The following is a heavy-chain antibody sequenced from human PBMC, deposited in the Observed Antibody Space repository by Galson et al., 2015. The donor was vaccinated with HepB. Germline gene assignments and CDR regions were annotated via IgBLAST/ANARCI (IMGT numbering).Heavy chain of an antibody. CDR1: GFTFSNYA. J-gene: IGHJ3*02. CDR2: LSSSGSST. V-gene: IGHV3-23*01. CDR3: AKGIAGKAAFDI. D-gene: IGHD6-13*01. Sequence: LRLSCAASGFTFSNYAMTWVRQAPGKGLEWVSSLSSSGSSTYYADSVKGRSTISRDNSKNTLFVQMNSLRAEDTAVYYCAKGIAGKAAFDIWGQGTMVTVSS.